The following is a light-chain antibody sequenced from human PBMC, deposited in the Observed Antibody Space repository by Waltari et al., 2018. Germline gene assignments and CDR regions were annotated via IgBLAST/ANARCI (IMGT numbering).Light chain of an antibody. CDR2: DVA. CDR3: TSKTTSNTLV. V-gene: IGLV2-14*01. Sequence: QSALTQPGSVSGAPGQPIPISCTGTTIDAGGYAYDSWYQHYPGEAPKLILYDVANRPSGVAKRFSGSKSGSTASLTISGLQAEDEALYYCTSKTTSNTLVFGGGTKVTVL. J-gene: IGLJ3*02. CDR1: TIDAGGYAY.